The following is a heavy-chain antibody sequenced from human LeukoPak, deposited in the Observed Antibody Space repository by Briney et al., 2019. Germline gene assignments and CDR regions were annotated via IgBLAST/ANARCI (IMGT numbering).Heavy chain of an antibody. CDR2: IYYSGST. CDR3: ARCYYDFWSGYYTGDAFDI. V-gene: IGHV4-59*08. J-gene: IGHJ3*02. D-gene: IGHD3-3*01. CDR1: GGSISSYY. Sequence: SETLSLTCTVSGGSISSYYWSWIRQPPGKGLEWIGYIYYSGSTNYNPSLKCRVTISVDTSKNQFSLKLSSVTAADTAVYYCARCYYDFWSGYYTGDAFDIWGQGTMVTVSS.